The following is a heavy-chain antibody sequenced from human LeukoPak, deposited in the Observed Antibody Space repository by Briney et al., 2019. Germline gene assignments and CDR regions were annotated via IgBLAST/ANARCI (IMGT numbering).Heavy chain of an antibody. J-gene: IGHJ6*03. CDR2: MNPNSGNT. D-gene: IGHD5-18*01. V-gene: IGHV1-8*01. Sequence: GASVKVSCKASGYTFISYDINWVRQATGQGLEWMGWMNPNSGNTGYAQKFQGRVTMTRNTSISTAYMELSSLRSEDTAVYYCARVFSAMVGDYYYYMDVWGKGTTVTVSS. CDR1: GYTFISYD. CDR3: ARVFSAMVGDYYYYMDV.